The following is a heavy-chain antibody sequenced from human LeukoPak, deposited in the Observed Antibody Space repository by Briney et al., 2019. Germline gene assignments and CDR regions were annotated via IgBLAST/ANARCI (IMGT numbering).Heavy chain of an antibody. CDR2: IYYSGST. CDR3: ARDIGVAAAGYFDY. CDR1: GGSISSYY. D-gene: IGHD6-13*01. V-gene: IGHV4-59*01. Sequence: PSETLSLTCTVSGGSISSYYWSWLRQPPGKGLEWIGYIYYSGSTNYNPSLKSRVTISVDTSKNQFPLKLSSVTAADTAVYYCARDIGVAAAGYFDYWGQGTLVTVSS. J-gene: IGHJ4*02.